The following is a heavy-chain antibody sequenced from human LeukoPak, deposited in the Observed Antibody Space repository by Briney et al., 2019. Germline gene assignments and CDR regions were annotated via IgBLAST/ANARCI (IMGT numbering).Heavy chain of an antibody. D-gene: IGHD3-22*01. Sequence: PGGSLRLSCAASGFTFSSYGMHWVRQAPGKGLEWVAFIRYDGSNKYYADSVKGRFTISRGNSKNTLYLQMNSLRAEDTAVYYCAKDSPFLSVAVWYFDLWGRGTLVTVSS. CDR2: IRYDGSNK. J-gene: IGHJ2*01. CDR3: AKDSPFLSVAVWYFDL. V-gene: IGHV3-30*02. CDR1: GFTFSSYG.